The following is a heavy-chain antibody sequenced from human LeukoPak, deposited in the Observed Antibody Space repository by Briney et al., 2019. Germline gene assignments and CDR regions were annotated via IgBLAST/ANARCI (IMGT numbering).Heavy chain of an antibody. CDR3: ARTPVAGFDY. D-gene: IGHD6-19*01. J-gene: IGHJ4*02. CDR1: GGSISSSSYY. Sequence: SETLSLTCTVSGGSISSSSYYWGWIRQPPGKGLEWIGSIYYSGSTYYNPSLKSRVTISVDTSKNQFSLKLSSATAADTAVYYCARTPVAGFDYWGQGTLVTVSS. V-gene: IGHV4-39*01. CDR2: IYYSGST.